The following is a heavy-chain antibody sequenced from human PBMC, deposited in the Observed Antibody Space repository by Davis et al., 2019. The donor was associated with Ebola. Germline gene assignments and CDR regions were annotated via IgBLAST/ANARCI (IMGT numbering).Heavy chain of an antibody. CDR3: ARVVPAATGYYYYYGMDV. V-gene: IGHV4-34*01. Sequence: PETLSLTCAVYGGSFSAYYWSWIRQPPGKGLEWIGEINHSGSTNYNPSLKSRVTISVDTSKNQFSLKLSSVTAADTAVYYCARVVPAATGYYYYYGMDVWGQGTTVTVSS. D-gene: IGHD2-2*01. CDR1: GGSFSAYY. J-gene: IGHJ6*02. CDR2: INHSGST.